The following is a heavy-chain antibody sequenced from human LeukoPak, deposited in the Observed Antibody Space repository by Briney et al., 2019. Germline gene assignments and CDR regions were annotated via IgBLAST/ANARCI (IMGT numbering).Heavy chain of an antibody. CDR1: GYTFTSYG. V-gene: IGHV1-18*01. D-gene: IGHD3-22*01. CDR3: ARFGAAYYYDSSGQSYFDY. CDR2: ISAYNGNT. Sequence: GASVKVSCKASGYTFTSYGISWVRQAPGQGLEWMGWISAYNGNTNYAQKLQGRVTMTTDTSTSTAYMELRSLRSDDTAVYYCARFGAAYYYDSSGQSYFDYWGQGTLVTVSS. J-gene: IGHJ4*02.